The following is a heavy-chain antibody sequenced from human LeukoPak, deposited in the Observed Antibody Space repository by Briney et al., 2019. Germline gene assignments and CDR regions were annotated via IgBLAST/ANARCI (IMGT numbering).Heavy chain of an antibody. D-gene: IGHD3-22*01. CDR2: IYYSGST. V-gene: IGHV4-30-4*08. Sequence: SQTLSLTCTVSGGSISSGDYYWSWIRQPPGKGLEWFGYIYYSGSTYYNPSLKSRVTISVDTSKNQFSLKLSSVTAADTAVYYCARDRGSGYFFDYWGQGTLVTVSS. CDR3: ARDRGSGYFFDY. CDR1: GGSISSGDYY. J-gene: IGHJ4*02.